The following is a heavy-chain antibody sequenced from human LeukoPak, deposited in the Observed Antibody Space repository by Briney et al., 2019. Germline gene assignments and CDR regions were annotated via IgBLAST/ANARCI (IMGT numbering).Heavy chain of an antibody. D-gene: IGHD3-10*01. J-gene: IGHJ4*02. CDR1: GYTFTGYY. Sequence: ASVKVSCKASGYTFTGYYMHWVRQAPGQGLEWMGWINPNSGGTNYAQKFQGWVTMTRDTSISTAYMELSRLRSDDTAVYYCARGRDVLLWFGELPDYWGQGTLVTVSS. CDR3: ARGRDVLLWFGELPDY. CDR2: INPNSGGT. V-gene: IGHV1-2*04.